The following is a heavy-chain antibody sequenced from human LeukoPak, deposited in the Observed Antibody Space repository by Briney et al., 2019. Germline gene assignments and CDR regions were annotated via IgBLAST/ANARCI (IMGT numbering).Heavy chain of an antibody. J-gene: IGHJ4*02. CDR1: GGSIGSTNYY. CDR3: ARVTVTFYHYFDY. V-gene: IGHV4-39*07. Sequence: SETLSLTCTVSGGSIGSTNYYWGWIRQPPGKGLEWIGSIYYSGSTYYNPSLKSRVTISVDTSKNQFSLKLSSVTAADTAVYYCARVTVTFYHYFDYWGQGTLVTVSS. CDR2: IYYSGST. D-gene: IGHD4-17*01.